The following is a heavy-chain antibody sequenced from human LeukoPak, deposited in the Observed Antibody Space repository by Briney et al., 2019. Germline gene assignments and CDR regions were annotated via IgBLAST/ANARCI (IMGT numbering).Heavy chain of an antibody. CDR3: ARERYSSGPSYMDV. J-gene: IGHJ6*03. Sequence: VASVKVSCKASGYTFTGYYMHWVRQAPGQGLEWMGWINPNSGGTNYAQKFQGRVTMTTETSTSTAYMELRSLRSDDTAVYYCARERYSSGPSYMDVWGKGTTVTVS. CDR1: GYTFTGYY. D-gene: IGHD6-25*01. CDR2: INPNSGGT. V-gene: IGHV1-2*02.